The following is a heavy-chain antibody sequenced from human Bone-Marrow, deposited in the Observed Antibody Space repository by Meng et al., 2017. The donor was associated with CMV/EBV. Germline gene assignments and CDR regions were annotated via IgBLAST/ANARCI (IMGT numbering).Heavy chain of an antibody. Sequence: GESLKISCSASGFTLTHYWMVWVRQAPGKGLEWVATIKQDGSAKYYADSVKGRFTTSTDKAKSSLYLQMNSLRAEDTAVYYCASTSGQWGQGRLVTVSS. CDR2: IKQDGSAK. D-gene: IGHD3-16*01. V-gene: IGHV3-7*01. CDR3: ASTSGQ. J-gene: IGHJ4*02. CDR1: GFTLTHYW.